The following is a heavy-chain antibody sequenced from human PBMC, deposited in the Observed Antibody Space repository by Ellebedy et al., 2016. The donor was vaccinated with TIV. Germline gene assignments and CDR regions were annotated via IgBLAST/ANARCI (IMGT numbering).Heavy chain of an antibody. V-gene: IGHV3-33*01. Sequence: GGSLRLSCAASGFTFSSYGMHWVRQPPGKGLEWVAVIWYDGSNKYYADSVKGRFTISRDNSKNTLYLQMNSLRADDTAVYYCARDNHKHSSSSLDYWGQGTLVTVSS. CDR3: ARDNHKHSSSSLDY. D-gene: IGHD6-6*01. CDR1: GFTFSSYG. J-gene: IGHJ4*02. CDR2: IWYDGSNK.